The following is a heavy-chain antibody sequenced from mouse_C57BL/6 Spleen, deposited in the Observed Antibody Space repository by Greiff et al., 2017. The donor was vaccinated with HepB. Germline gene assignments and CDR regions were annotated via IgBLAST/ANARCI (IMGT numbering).Heavy chain of an antibody. CDR1: GFTFSDAW. V-gene: IGHV6-6*01. CDR2: IRNKANNHAT. D-gene: IGHD2-3*01. J-gene: IGHJ3*01. Sequence: EVQLVESGGGLVQPGGSMKLSCAASGFTFSDAWMDWVRQSPEKGLEWVAEIRNKANNHATYYAESVKGRFTISRDDSKSSVYLQMNSLRAEDTGIYYCFIYDGYYRFAYWGQGTLVTVSA. CDR3: FIYDGYYRFAY.